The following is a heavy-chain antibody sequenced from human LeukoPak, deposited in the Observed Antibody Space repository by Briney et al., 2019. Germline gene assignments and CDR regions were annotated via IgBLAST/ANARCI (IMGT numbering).Heavy chain of an antibody. J-gene: IGHJ4*02. D-gene: IGHD3-10*01. V-gene: IGHV4-59*12. CDR2: IYYSGTT. CDR1: GGSISSYY. CDR3: ARTKTYYYGSGSYYNGNFDY. Sequence: SETLSLTCTVSGGSISSYYWNWIRQPPGKGLEWIGYIYYSGTTNYNPSLKSRVSMSVDTSKNQFSLKLSSVTAADTAVYYCARTKTYYYGSGSYYNGNFDYWGQGTLVTVSS.